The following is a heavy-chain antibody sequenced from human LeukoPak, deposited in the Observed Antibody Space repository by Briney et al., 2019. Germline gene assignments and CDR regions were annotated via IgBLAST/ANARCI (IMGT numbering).Heavy chain of an antibody. J-gene: IGHJ4*02. CDR2: MSYDGSNK. V-gene: IGHV3-30-3*01. CDR3: VRDMSTADLDH. Sequence: PGGSLRLSCAASGFTFSGYAIHWVRQAPGKGLEWVAIMSYDGSNKYYADSVKGRFTMSRDNAKNTLYLQMDSLRAEDTAVYYCVRDMSTADLDHWGLGTLVTVSS. D-gene: IGHD5/OR15-5a*01. CDR1: GFTFSGYA.